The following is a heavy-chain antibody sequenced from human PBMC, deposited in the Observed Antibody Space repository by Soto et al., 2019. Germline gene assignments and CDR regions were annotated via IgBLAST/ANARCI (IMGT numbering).Heavy chain of an antibody. CDR2: IYYSGST. CDR1: GGSISSYY. J-gene: IGHJ5*02. D-gene: IGHD3-9*01. V-gene: IGHV4-59*01. Sequence: SETLSLTCTGSGGSISSYYWSWIRQPPGKGLEWIGYIYYSGSTNYNPSLKSRVTISVDTSKNQFSLKLSSVTAADTAVYYCARAATYYDMFDPWGQGTLVTVSS. CDR3: ARAATYYDMFDP.